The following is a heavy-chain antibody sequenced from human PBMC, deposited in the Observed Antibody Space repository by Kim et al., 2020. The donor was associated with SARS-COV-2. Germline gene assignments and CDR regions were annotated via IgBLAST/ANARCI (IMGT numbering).Heavy chain of an antibody. CDR1: GGSISSGSYY. CDR3: ARGVRRYYYDSSGYYFDY. D-gene: IGHD3-22*01. V-gene: IGHV4-61*02. Sequence: SETLSLTCTVSGGSISSGSYYWSWIRQPAGKGLEWIGRIYTSGSTNYNPSLKSRVTISVDTSKNQFSLKLSSVTAADTAVYYCARGVRRYYYDSSGYYFDYWGQGTLVTVSS. J-gene: IGHJ4*02. CDR2: IYTSGST.